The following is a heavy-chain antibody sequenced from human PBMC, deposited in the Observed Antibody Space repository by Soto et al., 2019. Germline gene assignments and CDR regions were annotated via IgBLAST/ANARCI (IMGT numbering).Heavy chain of an antibody. CDR3: AKDNWGCSGGSCLGGGMDV. CDR1: GFTFSSYA. Sequence: PGGSLRLSCAASGFTFSSYAMSWVRQAPGKGLEWVSAISGSGGSTYYADSVKGRFTISRDNSKNTLYLQMNSLRAEDTAVYYCAKDNWGCSGGSCLGGGMDVWGQGTTVTVSS. V-gene: IGHV3-23*01. D-gene: IGHD2-15*01. CDR2: ISGSGGST. J-gene: IGHJ6*02.